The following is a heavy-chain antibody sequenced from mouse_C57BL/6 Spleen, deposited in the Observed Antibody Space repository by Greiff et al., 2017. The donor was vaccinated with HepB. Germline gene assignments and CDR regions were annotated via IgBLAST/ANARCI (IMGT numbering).Heavy chain of an antibody. J-gene: IGHJ4*01. CDR1: GFNIKNTY. V-gene: IGHV14-3*01. D-gene: IGHD2-3*01. CDR2: IDPANGNT. Sequence: EVKLEESVAELVRPGASVKLSCTASGFNIKNTYMHWVKQRPEQGLEWIGRIDPANGNTKYAPKFQGKATITADTSSNTAYLQLSSLTSEDTAIYYCARCYDGYYDAMDYWGQGTSVTVSS. CDR3: ARCYDGYYDAMDY.